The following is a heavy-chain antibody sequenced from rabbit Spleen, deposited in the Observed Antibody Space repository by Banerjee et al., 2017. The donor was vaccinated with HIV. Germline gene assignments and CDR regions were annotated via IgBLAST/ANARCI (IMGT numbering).Heavy chain of an antibody. CDR2: INAATGKP. CDR3: ARDLVGVIGWNFYL. CDR1: GFSFGDRDV. Sequence: QEQLVESGGGLVKPEGTLKLSCTASGFSFGDRDVMCWVRQAPGKGLEWIACINAATGKPVYATWAKGRFTISRTSSTTVTLRMTSLTAADTATYFCARDLVGVIGWNFYLWGPGTLVTVS. J-gene: IGHJ4*01. D-gene: IGHD1-1*01. V-gene: IGHV1S45*01.